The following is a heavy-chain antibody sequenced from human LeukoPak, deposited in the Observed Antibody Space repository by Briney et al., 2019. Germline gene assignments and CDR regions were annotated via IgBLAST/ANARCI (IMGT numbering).Heavy chain of an antibody. Sequence: GSLNLSCAASGFPFINYWIHWARQAPGKGLVWVSRITNDESRTNYADSVNGRFTISRANAKSTIYLQITGLTAKDTAIYYCARDRGTSTPFDHWSKGTLVTVSS. CDR3: ARDRGTSTPFDH. D-gene: IGHD2-15*01. CDR1: GFPFINYW. CDR2: ITNDESRT. V-gene: IGHV3-74*01. J-gene: IGHJ4*02.